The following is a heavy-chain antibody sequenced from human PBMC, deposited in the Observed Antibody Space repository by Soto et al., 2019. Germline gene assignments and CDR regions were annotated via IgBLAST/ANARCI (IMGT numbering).Heavy chain of an antibody. CDR2: IIPIFGTA. D-gene: IGHD3-22*01. V-gene: IGHV1-69*12. Sequence: QVQLVQSGAEVKKPGSSVKVSCKASGGTFSSYAINWVRQAPGQGLEWMGEIIPIFGTANYAQKFQGRVTIDADESTSAAYMEQSSPRSEDTALYDWARDREPSSGYYPDWVGPWGQGTLVTVSS. CDR3: ARDREPSSGYYPDWVGP. J-gene: IGHJ5*02. CDR1: GGTFSSYA.